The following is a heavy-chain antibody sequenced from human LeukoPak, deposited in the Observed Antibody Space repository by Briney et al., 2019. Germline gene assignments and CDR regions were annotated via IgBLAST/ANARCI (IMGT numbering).Heavy chain of an antibody. D-gene: IGHD3-3*01. V-gene: IGHV3-66*01. CDR1: GFTVSSNY. Sequence: GGSLRLSCAASGFTVSSNYMSWVRQAPGKGLEWVSVIYGGGSTYYGDSVKGRFTISRDNSKNTLYLQMNSLRAEDTAVYYCAKGSGYPADWFDPWGQGTLVTVSS. J-gene: IGHJ5*02. CDR2: IYGGGST. CDR3: AKGSGYPADWFDP.